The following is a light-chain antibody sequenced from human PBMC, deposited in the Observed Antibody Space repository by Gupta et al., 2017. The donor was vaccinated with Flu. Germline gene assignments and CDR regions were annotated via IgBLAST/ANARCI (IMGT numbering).Light chain of an antibody. CDR1: SGNIASTY. CDR2: END. V-gene: IGLV6-57*01. J-gene: IGLJ3*02. Sequence: TVTISCTRSSGNIASTYVQWYLQRPGSSPTTLIYENDQRPSGVPDRFSGSIDSSSNSASLTIPRLETDDEGDYYCQSYGDTTSVFGGGTKLTVL. CDR3: QSYGDTTSV.